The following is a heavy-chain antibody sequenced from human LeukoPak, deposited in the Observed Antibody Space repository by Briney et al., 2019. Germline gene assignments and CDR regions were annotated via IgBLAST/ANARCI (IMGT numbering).Heavy chain of an antibody. Sequence: GGSLRLSCAASGFTFSTYWMTWVREAPGKGQEWVANINQDGSKINYVDSVEGRVTISRDNAKSSLYLQMNSLRAEDTAVYYCARDNTYPSGGNYYDRFDNWGQRTLVSVSS. J-gene: IGHJ4*02. D-gene: IGHD3-22*01. CDR2: INQDGSKI. CDR3: ARDNTYPSGGNYYDRFDN. V-gene: IGHV3-7*01. CDR1: GFTFSTYW.